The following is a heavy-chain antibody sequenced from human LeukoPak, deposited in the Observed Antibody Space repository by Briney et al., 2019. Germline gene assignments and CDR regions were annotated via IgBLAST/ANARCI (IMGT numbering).Heavy chain of an antibody. CDR3: ARGDTLPGGLDP. CDR2: INSAGSSS. J-gene: IGHJ5*02. CDR1: GLTSSSYW. Sequence: GGSLRLSCAASGLTSSSYWMHWVRQAPGKGLVWVSRINSAGSSSSYADSVKGRFTISKDNAKNTLYLQMNSLRAEDTAVYYCARGDTLPGGLDPWGQGTLVTVSS. V-gene: IGHV3-74*01. D-gene: IGHD1-26*01.